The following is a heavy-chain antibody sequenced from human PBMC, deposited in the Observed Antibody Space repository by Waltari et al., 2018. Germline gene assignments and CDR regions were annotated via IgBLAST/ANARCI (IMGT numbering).Heavy chain of an antibody. Sequence: QVQLVQSGAEVKKPGASVKVSCKASGYTFTSYDINWVRQATGQGLEGMGLMNPNSGNTGYAQKFQGRVTITRNTSISTAYMELSSLRSEDTAVYYCSRGDSHHGYFDLWGRGTLVTVSS. D-gene: IGHD2-15*01. CDR3: SRGDSHHGYFDL. CDR2: MNPNSGNT. V-gene: IGHV1-8*03. J-gene: IGHJ2*01. CDR1: GYTFTSYD.